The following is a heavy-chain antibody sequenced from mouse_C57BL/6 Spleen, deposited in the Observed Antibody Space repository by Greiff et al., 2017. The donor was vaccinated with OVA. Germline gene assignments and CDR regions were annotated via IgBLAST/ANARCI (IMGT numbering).Heavy chain of an antibody. CDR2: IYPGSGNT. V-gene: IGHV1-76*01. J-gene: IGHJ3*01. CDR3: ASPDGSSYEAY. D-gene: IGHD1-1*01. CDR1: GYTFTDYY. Sequence: QVQLQQSGAELVRPGASVKLSCKASGYTFTDYYINWVKQRPGQGLEWIARIYPGSGNTYYNEKFKGKATLTAEKSSSTPYMQLSSLTSEDSAVYFCASPDGSSYEAYWGQGTLVTVSA.